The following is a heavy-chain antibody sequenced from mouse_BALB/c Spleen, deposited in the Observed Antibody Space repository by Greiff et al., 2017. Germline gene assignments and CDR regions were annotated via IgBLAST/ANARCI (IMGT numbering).Heavy chain of an antibody. CDR2: IRLKSDNYAT. J-gene: IGHJ3*01. V-gene: IGHV6-6*02. CDR3: TTGTTVAY. D-gene: IGHD1-1*01. CDR1: GFTFSSYW. Sequence: EVQVVESGGGLVQPGGSMKLSCVASGFTFSSYWMSWVRQSPEKGLEWVAEIRLKSDNYATHYAESVKGKFTISRDDSKSRLYLQMNSLRAEDTGIYYCTTGTTVAYWGQGTLVTVSA.